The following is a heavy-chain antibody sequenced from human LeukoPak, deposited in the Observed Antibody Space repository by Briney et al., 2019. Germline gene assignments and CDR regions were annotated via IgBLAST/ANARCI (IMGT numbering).Heavy chain of an antibody. CDR2: IYYSGST. V-gene: IGHV4-39*07. D-gene: IGHD3-9*01. CDR1: GGSISSYY. J-gene: IGHJ6*02. CDR3: ARDRFKGSLRYFDWLQSDYYYYGMDV. Sequence: PSETLSLTCTVSGGSISSYYWGWIRQPPGKGLEWIGSIYYSGSTYYNPSLKSRVTISVDTSKNQFSLKLSSVTAADTAVYYCARDRFKGSLRYFDWLQSDYYYYGMDVWGQGTTVTVSS.